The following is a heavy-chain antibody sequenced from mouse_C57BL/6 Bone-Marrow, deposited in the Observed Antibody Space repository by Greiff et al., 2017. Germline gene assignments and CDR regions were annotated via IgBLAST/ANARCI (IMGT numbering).Heavy chain of an antibody. Sequence: EVQLVESGGDLVKPGGSLKLSCAASGFTFSSYGMSWVRQTPDKRLEWVATISSGGSYTYYPDSVKGRFTISRDNAKNNLYLQTSHLKSEDTAMYYCARVTIVRFDYWGQGTTLTVSS. J-gene: IGHJ2*01. D-gene: IGHD2-12*01. V-gene: IGHV5-6*01. CDR2: ISSGGSYT. CDR1: GFTFSSYG. CDR3: ARVTIVRFDY.